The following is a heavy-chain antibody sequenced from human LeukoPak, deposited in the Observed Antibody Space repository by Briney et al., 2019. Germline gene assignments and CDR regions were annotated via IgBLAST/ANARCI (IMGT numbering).Heavy chain of an antibody. D-gene: IGHD3-3*01. V-gene: IGHV3-23*01. J-gene: IGHJ4*02. CDR2: ISGSGGST. Sequence: PGGSLRLSCAASGFTFSSYAMSWVRQAPGKGLEWVSAISGSGGSTYYADSVKGRFTISRDNSKNTLYLQMNSLRAEDTAVYYCATQHSLAAGRYDYWSGYYTGLFIYWGQGTLVTVSS. CDR1: GFTFSSYA. CDR3: ATQHSLAAGRYDYWSGYYTGLFIY.